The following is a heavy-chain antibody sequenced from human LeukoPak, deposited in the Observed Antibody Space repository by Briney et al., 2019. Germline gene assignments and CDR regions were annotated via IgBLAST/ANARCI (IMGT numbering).Heavy chain of an antibody. CDR1: GFTFSSYA. J-gene: IGHJ3*02. Sequence: GGSLRLSCAASGFTFSSYAVSWVRQAPGKGLEWVSAISGSGGSTYYADSVKGRFTISRDNSKNTLYLQMNSLRAEDTAVYYCASPIAVAVTYDAFDIWGQGTMVTVSS. V-gene: IGHV3-23*01. CDR3: ASPIAVAVTYDAFDI. D-gene: IGHD6-19*01. CDR2: ISGSGGST.